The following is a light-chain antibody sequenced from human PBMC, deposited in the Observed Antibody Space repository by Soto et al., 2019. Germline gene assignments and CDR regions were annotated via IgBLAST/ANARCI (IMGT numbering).Light chain of an antibody. CDR2: STN. CDR1: TSNIGSKT. V-gene: IGLV1-44*01. CDR3: ATWDDSLNGLYV. Sequence: QSVLTQPPSASGTPGQSVTISCSGSTSNIGSKTVSWYQQVPGAAPKLLIYSTNQWPSGVPDRFSGSKSGTSASLTISGLQSEDEADYYRATWDDSLNGLYVFGPGTKVTVL. J-gene: IGLJ1*01.